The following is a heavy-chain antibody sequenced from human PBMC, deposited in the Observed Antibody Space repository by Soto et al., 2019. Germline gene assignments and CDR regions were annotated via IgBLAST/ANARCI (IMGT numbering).Heavy chain of an antibody. Sequence: LRLSCAASGFTFSSYAMSWVRQAPGKGLEWVSAISGGGGSTYYADSVKGRFTISRDNSKNTLYLQMNSLRAEDTAVYYCAKLKVPYYYYYGMDVWGQGTTVTVSS. CDR3: AKLKVPYYYYYGMDV. J-gene: IGHJ6*02. V-gene: IGHV3-23*01. CDR2: ISGGGGST. CDR1: GFTFSSYA.